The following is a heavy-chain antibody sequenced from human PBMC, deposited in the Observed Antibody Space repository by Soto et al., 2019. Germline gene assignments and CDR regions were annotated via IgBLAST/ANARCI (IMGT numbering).Heavy chain of an antibody. Sequence: PSETLSLTCAVYGGSFSGYYWSWIRQPPGKGLEWIGEINHSGSTNYNPSLKSRVTISVDTSKNQFSPKLSSVTAADTAVYYCASGRVTGCRRHFDYWGQGNLLTVSS. V-gene: IGHV4-34*01. D-gene: IGHD3-9*01. J-gene: IGHJ4*02. CDR3: ASGRVTGCRRHFDY. CDR2: INHSGST. CDR1: GGSFSGYY.